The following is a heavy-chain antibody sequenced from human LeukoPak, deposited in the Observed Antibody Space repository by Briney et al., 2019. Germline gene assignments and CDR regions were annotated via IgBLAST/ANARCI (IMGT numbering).Heavy chain of an antibody. CDR2: INPTGGST. Sequence: ASVKVSCKASGYTFSSYYMHWVRQAPGQGLEWMGIINPTGGSTSYAQKFQGRVTMTRDTSTSTVFMELSSLRSEDTAVYYCARIGDSGWYGYWGQGTLVTVSS. CDR1: GYTFSSYY. V-gene: IGHV1-46*01. D-gene: IGHD6-19*01. CDR3: ARIGDSGWYGY. J-gene: IGHJ4*02.